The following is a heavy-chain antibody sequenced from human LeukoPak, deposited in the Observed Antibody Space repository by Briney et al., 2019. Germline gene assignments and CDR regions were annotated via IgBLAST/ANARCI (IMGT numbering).Heavy chain of an antibody. D-gene: IGHD6-13*01. CDR2: IKQDGSEK. CDR1: GFTFSSYW. J-gene: IGHJ4*02. Sequence: GGPLRLSCAASGFTFSSYWMSWVRQAPGKGLEWVANIKQDGSEKYYVYSVKGRFTISRDNTKNSLYLQVNSLRAEDTAVYYCAREAAAAHSDYWGQGTLVIVSS. CDR3: AREAAAAHSDY. V-gene: IGHV3-7*05.